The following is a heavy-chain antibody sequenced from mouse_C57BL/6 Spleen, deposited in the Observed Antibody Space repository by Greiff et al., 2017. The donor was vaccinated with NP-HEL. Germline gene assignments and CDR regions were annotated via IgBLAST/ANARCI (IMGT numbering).Heavy chain of an antibody. CDR2: IDPEDGDT. D-gene: IGHD2-4*01. CDR3: TPGYDDDPWFAY. V-gene: IGHV14-1*01. J-gene: IGHJ3*01. Sequence: VQLQQSGAELVRPGASVKLSCTASGFNIKDYYMHWVKQRPEQGLEWIGRIDPEDGDTEYAPKFQGKATMTADTSSNTAYLQLSSLTSEDTAVYYCTPGYDDDPWFAYWGQGTLVTVSA. CDR1: GFNIKDYY.